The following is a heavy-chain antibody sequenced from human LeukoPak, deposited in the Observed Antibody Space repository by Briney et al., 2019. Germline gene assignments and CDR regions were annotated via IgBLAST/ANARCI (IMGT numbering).Heavy chain of an antibody. CDR2: INHSGST. CDR3: GGLETYFRH. D-gene: IGHD5/OR15-5a*01. J-gene: IGHJ1*01. V-gene: IGHV4-34*01. Sequence: SETLSLTCAVYGGSFSGYYWTWIRQPPGKGLEWIGEINHSGSTNYNPSLKSRVTISVDTSKNQFSLKLSSVTAADTAMYYCGGLETYFRHWGQGTLVTVSS. CDR1: GGSFSGYY.